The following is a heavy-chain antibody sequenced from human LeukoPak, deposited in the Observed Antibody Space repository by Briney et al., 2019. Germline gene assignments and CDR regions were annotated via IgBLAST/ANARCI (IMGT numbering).Heavy chain of an antibody. D-gene: IGHD2-21*01. CDR2: INNDGSTT. CDR1: GFTFINYW. V-gene: IGHV3-74*01. Sequence: GSLRLSCAASGFTFINYWMHWVRQAPGEGLVWVSHINNDGSTTTYADSVKGRFTISRDNAKNTLYLHVNSLRAEDTAVYYCAGGGFGGGADCRGSFTYWGQGSRSPSPQ. J-gene: IGHJ4*02. CDR3: AGGGFGGGADCRGSFTY.